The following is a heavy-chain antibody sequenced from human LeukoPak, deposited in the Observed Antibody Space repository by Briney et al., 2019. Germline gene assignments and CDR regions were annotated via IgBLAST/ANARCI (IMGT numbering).Heavy chain of an antibody. Sequence: GASVKVSCKASGYTFTGYYTHWVRQAPGQGLEWMGWINPNSGGTNYAQKFQGRVTMTRDTSISTAYMELSRLRSGDTAVYYCARVSQWLVFIYWGQGTLVTVSS. CDR3: ARVSQWLVFIY. V-gene: IGHV1-2*02. D-gene: IGHD6-19*01. J-gene: IGHJ4*02. CDR2: INPNSGGT. CDR1: GYTFTGYY.